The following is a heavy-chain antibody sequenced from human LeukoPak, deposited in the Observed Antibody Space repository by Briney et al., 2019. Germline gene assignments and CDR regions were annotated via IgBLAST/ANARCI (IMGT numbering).Heavy chain of an antibody. CDR1: GYSFTSYW. V-gene: IGHV5-51*01. J-gene: IGHJ5*02. CDR3: ARRMSSSWPDSNWFDP. CDR2: IYPGDSDT. Sequence: GESLKISRKGSGYSFTSYWIGWVRQMPGKGLEWMGIIYPGDSDTRYSPSFQGQVTISADKSISTAYLQWSSLKASDTAMYYCARRMSSSWPDSNWFDPWGQGTLVTVSS. D-gene: IGHD6-13*01.